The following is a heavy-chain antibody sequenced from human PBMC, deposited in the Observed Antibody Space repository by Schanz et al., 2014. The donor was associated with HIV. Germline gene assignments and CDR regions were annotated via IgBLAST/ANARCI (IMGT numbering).Heavy chain of an antibody. Sequence: EVKLVESGGGLAQPGGSLTLSCAASGFSFSDYWMHWVRQVPGKGLLWVSRMNNDVSSRLYADSVKGRFTISRDNAKNTLYLQMHSLRAEDTAVYYCAKDPYQGSSGWLDWGQGTLVTVSS. D-gene: IGHD6-19*01. V-gene: IGHV3-74*01. CDR3: AKDPYQGSSGWLD. CDR2: MNNDVSSR. CDR1: GFSFSDYW. J-gene: IGHJ1*01.